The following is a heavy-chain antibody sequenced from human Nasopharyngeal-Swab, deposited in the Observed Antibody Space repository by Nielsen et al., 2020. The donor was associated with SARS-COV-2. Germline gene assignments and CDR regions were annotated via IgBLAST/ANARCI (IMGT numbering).Heavy chain of an antibody. Sequence: SETLSLTCTVSGGSISSGGYYWSWIRQHPGKGLEWIGYIYYSGSTYYNPSPKSRVTISVDTSKNQFSLKLSSVTAADTAVYYCARARVVVPAANNWFDPWGQGTLVTVSS. J-gene: IGHJ5*02. CDR2: IYYSGST. V-gene: IGHV4-31*03. CDR3: ARARVVVPAANNWFDP. D-gene: IGHD2-2*01. CDR1: GGSISSGGYY.